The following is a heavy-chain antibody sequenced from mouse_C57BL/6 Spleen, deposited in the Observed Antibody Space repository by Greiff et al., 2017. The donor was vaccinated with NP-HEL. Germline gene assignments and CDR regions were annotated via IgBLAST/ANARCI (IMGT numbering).Heavy chain of an antibody. J-gene: IGHJ2*01. CDR3: ARITTGY. Sequence: QVQLQQSGPELVKPGASVQISCKASGYSFTSYYIHWVKQRPGQGLEWIGWIYPGSGNTKYNETFKGQATLTADTSFSTAYMQLSILTSEDSAVYYCARITTGYWGQGTTLTVSS. CDR1: GYSFTSYY. V-gene: IGHV1-66*01. CDR2: IYPGSGNT. D-gene: IGHD1-1*01.